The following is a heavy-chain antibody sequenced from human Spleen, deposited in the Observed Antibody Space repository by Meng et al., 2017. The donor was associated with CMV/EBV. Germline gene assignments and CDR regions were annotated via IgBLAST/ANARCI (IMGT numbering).Heavy chain of an antibody. Sequence: GESLKISCAASGFTFSSYGMHWVRQAPGKGLEWVAVIWYDGSNKYYADSVKGRFTISRDNSKNTLYLQMNSLRAEDTAVYYCAKDQWDYYDSSGEMSNWGQGTLVTVSS. V-gene: IGHV3-33*06. J-gene: IGHJ4*02. CDR3: AKDQWDYYDSSGEMSN. CDR1: GFTFSSYG. CDR2: IWYDGSNK. D-gene: IGHD3-22*01.